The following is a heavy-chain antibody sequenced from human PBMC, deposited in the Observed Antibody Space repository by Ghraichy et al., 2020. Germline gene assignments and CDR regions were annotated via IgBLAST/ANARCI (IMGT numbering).Heavy chain of an antibody. J-gene: IGHJ4*01. V-gene: IGHV3-23*01. CDR2: IPGSADST. CDR1: GFSFSSLA. D-gene: IGHD2-2*01. CDR3: ARKMPKVRDKFFFDY. Sequence: GGSLRLSCAASGFSFSSLAMSWVRQAPGKGLEWVSSIPGSADSTYYTDSVKGRFTVSRDNSKNTLYLQMNSLRAEDTAVYYCARKMPKVRDKFFFDYWGHGTRVTVSS.